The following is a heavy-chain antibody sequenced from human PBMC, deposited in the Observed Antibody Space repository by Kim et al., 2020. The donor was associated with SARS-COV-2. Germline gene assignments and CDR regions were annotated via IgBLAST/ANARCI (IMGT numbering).Heavy chain of an antibody. D-gene: IGHD6-13*01. V-gene: IGHV3-30*18. CDR2: ISYDGSNK. CDR1: GFTFSSYG. J-gene: IGHJ6*02. Sequence: GGSLRLSCAASGFTFSSYGMHWVRQAPGKGLEWVAVISYDGSNKYYADSVKGRFTISRDNSKNTLYLQMNSLRAEDTAVYYCAKESSSWGNYYYYYGMDVWGQGTTVTVSS. CDR3: AKESSSWGNYYYYYGMDV.